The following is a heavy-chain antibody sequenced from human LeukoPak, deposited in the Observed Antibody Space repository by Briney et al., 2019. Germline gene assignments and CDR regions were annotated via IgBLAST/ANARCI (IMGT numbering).Heavy chain of an antibody. D-gene: IGHD6-19*01. CDR3: ARTNSSGWYFDY. CDR2: IYYSGST. V-gene: IGHV4-39*01. Sequence: SETLSLTCTVSGGSISGYYWSWIRQPPGKGLEWIGSIYYSGSTYYNPSLKSRVTISVDTSKNQFSLKLSSVTAADTAVYYCARTNSSGWYFDYWGQGTLVTVSS. J-gene: IGHJ4*02. CDR1: GGSISGYY.